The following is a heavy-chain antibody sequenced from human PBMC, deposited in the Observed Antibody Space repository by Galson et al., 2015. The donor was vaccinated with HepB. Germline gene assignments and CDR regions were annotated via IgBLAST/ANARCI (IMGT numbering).Heavy chain of an antibody. V-gene: IGHV3-30-3*01. CDR1: GFTFSSSA. CDR3: ARDVYDSSGYYYNYYYGMDV. Sequence: SLRLSCPASGFTFSSSAMHWVRQAPGKGLEWVAVISYDGSNKYYADSVKGRFTISRDNSKNTLYLQMNRRRAEDTAVYYCARDVYDSSGYYYNYYYGMDVWGQGTTVPVSS. CDR2: ISYDGSNK. D-gene: IGHD3-22*01. J-gene: IGHJ6*02.